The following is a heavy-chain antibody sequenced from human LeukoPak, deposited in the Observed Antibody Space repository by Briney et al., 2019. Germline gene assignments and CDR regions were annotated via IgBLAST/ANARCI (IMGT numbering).Heavy chain of an antibody. Sequence: SETLSLTCTVSGGSISGYYWSWIRQPPGKGLEGIGYIYYSGSTNYNPSLKSRVTISVDTSKNQFSLKLSSVTAADTAVYYCAREQDYGGNSDAFDIWGQGTMVTVSS. CDR1: GGSISGYY. CDR2: IYYSGST. V-gene: IGHV4-59*01. CDR3: AREQDYGGNSDAFDI. D-gene: IGHD4-23*01. J-gene: IGHJ3*02.